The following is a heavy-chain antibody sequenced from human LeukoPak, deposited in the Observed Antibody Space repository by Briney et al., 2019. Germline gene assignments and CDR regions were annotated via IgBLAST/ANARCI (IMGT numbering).Heavy chain of an antibody. CDR2: IYYSGNT. V-gene: IGHV4-59*12. CDR1: GGSISSYY. D-gene: IGHD6-19*01. CDR3: ARVYSSGYYQWFDP. Sequence: SETLSLTCTVSGGSISSYYWSWIRQPPGKGLEWIGYIYYSGNTYYNPSLKSRVTISVDTSKNQFSLKLSSVTAADTAMYYCARVYSSGYYQWFDPWGQGTLVTVSS. J-gene: IGHJ5*02.